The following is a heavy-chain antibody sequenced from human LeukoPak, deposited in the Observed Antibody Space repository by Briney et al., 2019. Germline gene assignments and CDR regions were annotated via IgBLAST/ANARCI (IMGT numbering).Heavy chain of an antibody. CDR2: IYTSGST. CDR1: GGSISSYY. Sequence: SETLSLTCTVSGGSISSYYWSWLRQPAGKGLDWIGRIYTSGSTNYNPSLKSRVTMSVDTSKSQFSLKLSSVTAADTAVYYCARDPLLPTPLVGDAFDIWGQGTMVTVSS. J-gene: IGHJ3*02. V-gene: IGHV4-4*07. CDR3: ARDPLLPTPLVGDAFDI. D-gene: IGHD3-22*01.